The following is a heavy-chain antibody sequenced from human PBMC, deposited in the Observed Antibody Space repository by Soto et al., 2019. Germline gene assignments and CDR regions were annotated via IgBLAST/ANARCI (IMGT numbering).Heavy chain of an antibody. CDR2: ISAYNYNT. V-gene: IGHV1-18*01. J-gene: IGHJ5*02. Sequence: QVQLMQSGAEVKKPGASVKVTCKASGYTFTSYGLSWVRQAPGQGLEWMGRISAYNYNTNYAQKLQGRVTMTTDTSTSTAYMELRSLRSDDTAVYYCVRVVGALGHWFDPWGQGTLVTVSS. CDR3: VRVVGALGHWFDP. CDR1: GYTFTSYG. D-gene: IGHD1-26*01.